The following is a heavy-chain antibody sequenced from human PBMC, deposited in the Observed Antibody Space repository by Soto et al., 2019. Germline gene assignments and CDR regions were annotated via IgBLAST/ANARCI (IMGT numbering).Heavy chain of an antibody. V-gene: IGHV4-4*02. Sequence: QVQLQESGPGLVKPSGTLSLTCAVSGGSISSSNWWSWVHQPPGKGLEWIGEIYHSGSTNYNPSLKSRVTISVDKSKNQFSLKLSSVTAADTAGYYCARDYMVRGVMRWFDPWGQGTLVTVSS. CDR2: IYHSGST. D-gene: IGHD3-10*01. CDR1: GGSISSSNW. CDR3: ARDYMVRGVMRWFDP. J-gene: IGHJ5*02.